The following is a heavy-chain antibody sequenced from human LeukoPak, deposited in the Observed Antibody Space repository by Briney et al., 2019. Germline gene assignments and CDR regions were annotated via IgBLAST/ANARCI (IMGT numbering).Heavy chain of an antibody. J-gene: IGHJ4*02. V-gene: IGHV4-30-4*02. CDR1: GGSISSGDYY. D-gene: IGHD2-2*01. CDR3: ASWAPGLGYCSS. Sequence: SETLSLTCTVSGGSISSGDYYWSWIRQPPGKGLEWIGYIYYSGSTYYNPSLKSRVTISVDTSKNQFSLKLSSVTAADTAVYYCASWAPGLGYCSSWGQGTLVTVSS. CDR2: IYYSGST.